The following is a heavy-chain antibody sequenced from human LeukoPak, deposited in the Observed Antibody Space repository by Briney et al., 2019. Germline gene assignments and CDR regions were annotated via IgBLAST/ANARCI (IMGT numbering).Heavy chain of an antibody. D-gene: IGHD4-23*01. Sequence: SVKVSCKPSGGTFSSYAISWVRQAPGQGLEWMGRIIPILGIANYAQKFQGRVTITRDTSASTAYMELSSLRSEDTAVYYCARGLLYGGYFCYWGQGTLVTVSS. CDR1: GGTFSSYA. CDR3: ARGLLYGGYFCY. V-gene: IGHV1-69*04. CDR2: IIPILGIA. J-gene: IGHJ4*02.